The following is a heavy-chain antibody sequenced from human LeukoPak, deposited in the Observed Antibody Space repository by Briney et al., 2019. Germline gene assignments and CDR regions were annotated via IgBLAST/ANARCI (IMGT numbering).Heavy chain of an antibody. CDR3: ARLDDSSGYYDY. CDR1: GYTFTSYD. D-gene: IGHD3-22*01. V-gene: IGHV1-8*03. Sequence: ASVKVSCTASGYTFTSYDINWVRQATGQGLEWMGWMNPNSGNTGYAQKFQGRVTITRNTSVSTAYMELSSLRSEDTAVYYCARLDDSSGYYDYWGQGTLVTVSS. CDR2: MNPNSGNT. J-gene: IGHJ4*02.